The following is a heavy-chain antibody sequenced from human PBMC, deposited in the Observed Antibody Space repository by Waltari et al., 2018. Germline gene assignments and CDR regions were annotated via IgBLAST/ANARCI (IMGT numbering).Heavy chain of an antibody. CDR1: GYTFTGYY. J-gene: IGHJ4*02. V-gene: IGHV1-2*02. Sequence: QVQLVQSGAEVKKPGASVKVSCKASGYTFTGYYMHWVRQAPGQGLEWMGWINPNSGGTNYAQKFQGRVTMTRETSISTAYMELSRLRSDETAVYYCARDADGLGYWDYSNYFGYWGQGTLVTVSS. CDR3: ARDADGLGYWDYSNYFGY. CDR2: INPNSGGT. D-gene: IGHD4-4*01.